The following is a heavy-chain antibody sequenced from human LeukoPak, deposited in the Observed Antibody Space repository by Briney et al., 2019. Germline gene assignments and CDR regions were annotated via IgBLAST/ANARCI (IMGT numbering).Heavy chain of an antibody. CDR1: GYTFTGYY. J-gene: IGHJ4*02. CDR2: INPNSGGT. CDR3: ARPASPLGYCSGGSCYDYFDY. D-gene: IGHD2-15*01. Sequence: ASVKVSCKASGYTFTGYYMHWVRQAPGQGLEWTGWINPNSGGTNYAQKFQGRVTMTRDTSISTAYMELSRLRSDDTAVYYCARPASPLGYCSGGSCYDYFDYWGQGTLVTVSS. V-gene: IGHV1-2*02.